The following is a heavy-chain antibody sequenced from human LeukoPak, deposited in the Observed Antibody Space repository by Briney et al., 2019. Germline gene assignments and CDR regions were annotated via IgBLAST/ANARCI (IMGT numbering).Heavy chain of an antibody. V-gene: IGHV5-51*01. CDR3: ARLLGSGWSRAEYFQH. J-gene: IGHJ1*01. CDR1: GYSFTSYW. CDR2: IYPGDSDT. D-gene: IGHD6-19*01. Sequence: GESLKISCKGSGYSFTSYWIGWVRQMPGKGLEWMGTIYPGDSDTRYSPSFQGQVTISADKSISTAYLQWSSLKASDTAMYYCARLLGSGWSRAEYFQHWGQGTLVTVSS.